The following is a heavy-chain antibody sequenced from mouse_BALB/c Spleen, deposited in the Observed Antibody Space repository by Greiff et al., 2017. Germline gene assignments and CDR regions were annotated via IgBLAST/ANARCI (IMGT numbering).Heavy chain of an antibody. CDR3: ARWGNYDAMDY. D-gene: IGHD2-1*01. CDR1: GYTFTSYW. V-gene: IGHV1-69*02. J-gene: IGHJ4*01. Sequence: QVQLQQPGAELVKPGASVKLSCKASGYTFTSYWMHWVKQRPGQGLEWIGEIDPSDSYTNYNQKFKGKATLTVDKSSSTAYMQLSSLTSEDSAVYYCARWGNYDAMDYWGQGTSVTVSS. CDR2: IDPSDSYT.